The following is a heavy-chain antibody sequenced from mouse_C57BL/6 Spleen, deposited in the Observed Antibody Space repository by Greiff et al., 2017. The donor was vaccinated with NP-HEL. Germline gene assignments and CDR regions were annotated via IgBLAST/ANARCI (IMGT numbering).Heavy chain of an antibody. CDR1: GFTFSSYA. V-gene: IGHV5-4*01. CDR3: ARVSTMVKEVLDYFDY. CDR2: ISDGGSYT. D-gene: IGHD2-1*01. Sequence: EVQLVESGGGLVKPGGSLKLSCAASGFTFSSYAMSWVRQTPEKRLEWVATISDGGSYTYYPDNVKGRFTISRDNAKNNLYLQMSQLKSEDTARYYGARVSTMVKEVLDYFDYWGQGTTLTVSS. J-gene: IGHJ2*01.